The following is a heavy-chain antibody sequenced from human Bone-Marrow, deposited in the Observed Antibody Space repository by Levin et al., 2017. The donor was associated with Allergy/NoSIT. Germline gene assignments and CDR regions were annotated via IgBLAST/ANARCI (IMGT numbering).Heavy chain of an antibody. J-gene: IGHJ6*03. CDR2: ISDDGINK. D-gene: IGHD2/OR15-2a*01. CDR1: GFTFSRFA. CDR3: AGCNYQTLHYYYYMDV. Sequence: PGGSLRLSCAASGFTFSRFAMHWVRQAPDKGLEWVALISDDGINKYYADSVKGRFTISRDISKNTLALQMNNLRAEDTAVYYCAGCNYQTLHYYYYMDVWGKGTTVTVSS. V-gene: IGHV3-30-3*01.